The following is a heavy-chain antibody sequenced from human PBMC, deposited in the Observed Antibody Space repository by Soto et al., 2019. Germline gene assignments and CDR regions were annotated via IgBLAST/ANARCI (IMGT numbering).Heavy chain of an antibody. D-gene: IGHD6-13*01. CDR1: GYTFINYG. CDR3: ARDGPHIPAVGDV. V-gene: IGHV1-18*01. CDR2: ISAYNGDK. J-gene: IGHJ6*02. Sequence: ASVKVSCKASGYTFINYGVSWVRQAPGQGLEWMGWISAYNGDKKYAQNVQGRVTLTTDTSTSTASMEMRTLRSDDTAAYYCARDGPHIPAVGDVSGPGATVTV.